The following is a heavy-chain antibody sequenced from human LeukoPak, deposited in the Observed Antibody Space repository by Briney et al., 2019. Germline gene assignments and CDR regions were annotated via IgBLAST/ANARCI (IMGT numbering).Heavy chain of an antibody. CDR1: GFTFSSYA. CDR3: ARDSIPSGYDPPGYFDY. D-gene: IGHD5-12*01. J-gene: IGHJ4*02. V-gene: IGHV3-30*04. CDR2: ISYDGSNK. Sequence: GGSLRLSCAASGFTFSSYAMHWVRQAPGKGLEWVAVISYDGSNKYYADSVKGRFTISRDNSKNTLYLQMNSLRAEDTAVYYCARDSIPSGYDPPGYFDYWGQGTLVTVSS.